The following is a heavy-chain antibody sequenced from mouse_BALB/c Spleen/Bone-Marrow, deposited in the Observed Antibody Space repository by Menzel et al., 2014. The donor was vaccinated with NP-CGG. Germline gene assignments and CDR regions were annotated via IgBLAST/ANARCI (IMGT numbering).Heavy chain of an antibody. CDR3: ARVYYGNLDY. D-gene: IGHD2-1*01. CDR1: GYEFSSYW. Sequence: VQLQQSGAELVRPGSSVKISCKASGYEFSSYWMNWVKQRPGQGLEWIGQIYPGDGDTNYNGKFKGKATLTADKSSSTAYMQVSNLTSEDSAVYFCARVYYGNLDYWGQGTSVTVSS. CDR2: IYPGDGDT. V-gene: IGHV1-80*01. J-gene: IGHJ4*01.